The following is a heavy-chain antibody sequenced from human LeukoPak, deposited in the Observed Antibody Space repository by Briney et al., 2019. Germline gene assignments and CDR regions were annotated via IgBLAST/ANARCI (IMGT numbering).Heavy chain of an antibody. Sequence: GSLRLACAASGFTVISNYISWVRQAPGKGLVRGTVIYSGGSTYYADSVKGRFTISRDNSKNTLYLQMNSLRAEDTAVYYCARTSHYYDSSGYSDGAFDIWGQGTMVTVSS. CDR1: GFTVISNY. CDR2: IYSGGST. CDR3: ARTSHYYDSSGYSDGAFDI. D-gene: IGHD3-22*01. V-gene: IGHV3-66*01. J-gene: IGHJ3*02.